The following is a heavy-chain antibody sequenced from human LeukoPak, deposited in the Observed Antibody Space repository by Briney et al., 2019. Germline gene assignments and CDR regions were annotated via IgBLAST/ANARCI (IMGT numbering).Heavy chain of an antibody. Sequence: GGSLRLSCTASGFTFSSYAMNWVRQAPGKGLDWVSGLRGTGGSTYYADSVKGRFTISRDNSKNTLFLRMSSLRAEDTAVYYCAKEARYATSWVDYWGQGTLVTVSS. CDR2: LRGTGGST. V-gene: IGHV3-23*01. CDR3: AKEARYATSWVDY. D-gene: IGHD2-2*01. CDR1: GFTFSSYA. J-gene: IGHJ4*02.